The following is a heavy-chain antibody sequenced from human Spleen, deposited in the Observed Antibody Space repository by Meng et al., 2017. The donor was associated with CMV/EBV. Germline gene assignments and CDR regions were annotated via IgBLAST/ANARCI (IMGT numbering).Heavy chain of an antibody. CDR3: AREQWELLDFDY. Sequence: GGSLRLSCAASGFTFDGYTMHWVRQAPGKGLEWVSLITWDGGSTYYADSVKGRFTISRDNAKNSLYLQMNSLRAEDTAVYYCAREQWELLDFDYWGQGTLVTVSS. CDR2: ITWDGGST. V-gene: IGHV3-43*01. D-gene: IGHD1-26*01. CDR1: GFTFDGYT. J-gene: IGHJ4*02.